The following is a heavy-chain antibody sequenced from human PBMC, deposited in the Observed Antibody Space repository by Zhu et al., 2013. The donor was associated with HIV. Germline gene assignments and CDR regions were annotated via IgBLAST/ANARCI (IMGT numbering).Heavy chain of an antibody. CDR3: ARDFKRPDYYDSSGYYANFDY. CDR2: ISAYNGNT. V-gene: IGHV1-18*01. Sequence: QVQLVQSGAEVKKPGASVKVSCKASGYTFTSYGISWVRQAPGQGLEWMGWISAYNGNTNYAQKLQGRVTMTTDTSTSTAYMELRSLRSDDTAVYYCARDFKRPDYYDSSGYYANFDYWGQGTLVTVSS. D-gene: IGHD3-22*01. J-gene: IGHJ4*02. CDR1: GYTFTSYG.